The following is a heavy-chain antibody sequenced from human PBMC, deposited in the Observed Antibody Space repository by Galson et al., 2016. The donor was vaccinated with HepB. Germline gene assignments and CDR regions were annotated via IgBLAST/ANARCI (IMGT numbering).Heavy chain of an antibody. CDR1: GGSISSSSYY. V-gene: IGHV4-39*01. D-gene: IGHD2-21*02. Sequence: SETLSLTCTVSGGSISSSSYYWVWIRQPPGKGLEWIGTIYYSGTTYYNPSPKSGVTISVDKSTNQFSLKLRSVTAADTAVYYCAKGPNVAYFGGDCYRFDYWGQGTLVTVSS. CDR2: IYYSGTT. J-gene: IGHJ4*02. CDR3: AKGPNVAYFGGDCYRFDY.